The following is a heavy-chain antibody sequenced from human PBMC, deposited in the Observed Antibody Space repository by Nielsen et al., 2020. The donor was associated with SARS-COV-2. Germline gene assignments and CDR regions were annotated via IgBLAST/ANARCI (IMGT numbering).Heavy chain of an antibody. J-gene: IGHJ4*02. CDR2: ISYDRSNK. D-gene: IGHD3-10*01. CDR3: AKAPYGSGRQIDY. CDR1: RFTFSSYG. V-gene: IGHV3-30*18. Sequence: LSLTCAASRFTFSSYGMHWVRQAPGKGLEWVAVISYDRSNKYYADSVKGRFTISRDNSKNTLYLQMNSLRAEDTAVYYCAKAPYGSGRQIDYWGQGTLVTVSS.